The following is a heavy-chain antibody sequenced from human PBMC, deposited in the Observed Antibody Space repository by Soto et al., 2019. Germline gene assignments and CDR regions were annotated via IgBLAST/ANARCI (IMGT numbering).Heavy chain of an antibody. Sequence: QVQLVESGGGVVQPGRSLRLSCAASGFTFSSYAMHWVRQAPGKGLEWVAVISYDGSNKYYADSVKGRFTISRDNSKNTLYLQMNSLRAEDTAVYYCAREPGTTPFDIWGQGTMVTVSS. CDR2: ISYDGSNK. V-gene: IGHV3-30-3*01. D-gene: IGHD1-7*01. CDR3: AREPGTTPFDI. CDR1: GFTFSSYA. J-gene: IGHJ3*02.